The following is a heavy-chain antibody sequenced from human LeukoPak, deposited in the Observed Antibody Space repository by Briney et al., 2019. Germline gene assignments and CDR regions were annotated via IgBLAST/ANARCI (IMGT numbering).Heavy chain of an antibody. Sequence: PGRSLRLSCAASGFTFGSYGMHWVRQAPGKGLEWVAVISYDGSNKYYADSVKGRFTISRDNSKNTLYLQMNSLRAEDTAVYYCAKDPGYSSGWLLDYWGQGTLVTVSS. CDR2: ISYDGSNK. CDR1: GFTFGSYG. CDR3: AKDPGYSSGWLLDY. V-gene: IGHV3-30*18. D-gene: IGHD6-19*01. J-gene: IGHJ4*02.